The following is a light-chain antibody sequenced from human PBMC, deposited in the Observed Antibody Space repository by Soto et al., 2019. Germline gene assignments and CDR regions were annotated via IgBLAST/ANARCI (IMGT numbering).Light chain of an antibody. Sequence: QAVLTQPPSVSGAPGLMVTSSCTGSSSNIGAGYDVHWYQQLPGTAPKLLIYGNSNRPSGVPDRFSGSKSGTSASLAITGLQAEDEADYYCQSYDSSLSGSRVFGGGTKVTV. CDR2: GNS. CDR3: QSYDSSLSGSRV. J-gene: IGLJ2*01. V-gene: IGLV1-40*01. CDR1: SSNIGAGYD.